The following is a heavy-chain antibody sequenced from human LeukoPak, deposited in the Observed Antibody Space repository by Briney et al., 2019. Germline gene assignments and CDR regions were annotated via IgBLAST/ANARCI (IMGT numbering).Heavy chain of an antibody. D-gene: IGHD3-3*01. CDR1: GFTFSIYW. J-gene: IGHJ5*02. CDR3: ARGYDFWSGQYNWFDP. CDR2: IKQDGSEK. V-gene: IGHV3-7*01. Sequence: GGSLRLSCAASGFTFSIYWMSWVRQAPGKGLEWVANIKQDGSEKYYVDSVKGRFTISRDNAKNSLYLQMNSLRAEDTAVYYCARGYDFWSGQYNWFDPWGQGTLVTVSS.